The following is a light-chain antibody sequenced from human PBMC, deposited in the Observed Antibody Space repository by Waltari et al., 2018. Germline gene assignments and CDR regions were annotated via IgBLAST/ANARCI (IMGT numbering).Light chain of an antibody. CDR2: DAS. J-gene: IGKJ3*01. V-gene: IGKV1-5*01. Sequence: DIQMTQSPSTLSASVGDRVTITCRASQSISSWLAWYQQKPGKAPKLLIYDASSLESGGPSRFSGSGSGTEFTLTISSLQPDDFATYYCQQYNSYLTFGPGTKVDIK. CDR3: QQYNSYLT. CDR1: QSISSW.